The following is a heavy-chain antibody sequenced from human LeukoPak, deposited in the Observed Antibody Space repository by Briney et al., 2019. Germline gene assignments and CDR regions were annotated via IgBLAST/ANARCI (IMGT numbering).Heavy chain of an antibody. CDR3: ARLDRRGYSSGWYGSDY. CDR2: INHSGST. CDR1: GGSFSGYY. Sequence: SETLSLTCAVYGGSFSGYYWSWIRQPPGKGLEWIGEINHSGSTNYNPSLKSRVTISVDTSKNQFSLKLSSVTAADTAVYYCARLDRRGYSSGWYGSDYWGQGTLVTVSS. J-gene: IGHJ4*02. D-gene: IGHD6-19*01. V-gene: IGHV4-34*01.